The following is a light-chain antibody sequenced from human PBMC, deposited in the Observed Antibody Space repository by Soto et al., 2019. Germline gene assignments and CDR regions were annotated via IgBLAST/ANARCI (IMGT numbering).Light chain of an antibody. V-gene: IGKV3-20*01. CDR3: QHYGSSSYT. CDR1: QSISSSY. CDR2: AAS. J-gene: IGKJ2*01. Sequence: EIVLTQSPGTLSLSPGERATLSCRASQSISSSYLAWYQQKPGQAPRLLIYAASSRATGIPDRSSGSGSGTDFTLTIGRREPEDCAVYYCQHYGSSSYTFGQGTQLEIK.